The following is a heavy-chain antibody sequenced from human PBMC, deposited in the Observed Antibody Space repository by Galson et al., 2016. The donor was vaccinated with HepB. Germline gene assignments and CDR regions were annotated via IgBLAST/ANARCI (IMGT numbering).Heavy chain of an antibody. CDR3: VKDWLRDGNPNLDY. V-gene: IGHV3-64D*06. CDR2: ITNNGDTR. CDR1: GFSFSSYA. Sequence: SLRLSCAASGFSFSSYAMDWVRQAPGKGLEFVSGITNNGDTRDYAAYVKGRFTITRDHSKNTLYLEMSSLRAEDTAVYYFVKDWLRDGNPNLDYWGQGTLVTVSS. J-gene: IGHJ4*02. D-gene: IGHD5-24*01.